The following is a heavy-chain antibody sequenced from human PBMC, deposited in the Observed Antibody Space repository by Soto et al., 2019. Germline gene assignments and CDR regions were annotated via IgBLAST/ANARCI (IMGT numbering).Heavy chain of an antibody. D-gene: IGHD2-21*01. V-gene: IGHV3-9*01. CDR3: AKDRWVRDSMDV. Sequence: PGGSLRLSCAASGFTFDDYGMHLVRQGPGKGLEWVSGITLNSATIGYAASVKGRFTISRDNAKNSLYLQMSSLTTEDTAVYYCAKDRWVRDSMDVWGQGNTVTVSS. J-gene: IGHJ6*02. CDR1: GFTFDDYG. CDR2: ITLNSATI.